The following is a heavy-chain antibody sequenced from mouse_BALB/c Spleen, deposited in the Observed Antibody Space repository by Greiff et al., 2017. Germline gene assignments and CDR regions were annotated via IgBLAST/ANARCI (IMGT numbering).Heavy chain of an antibody. CDR2: IWAGGST. CDR1: GFSLTSYG. Sequence: QVQLQQSGPGLVAPSQSLSITCTVSGFSLTSYGVHWVRQPPGKGLEWLGVIWAGGSTNYNSALMSRLSISKDNSKSQVFLKMNSLQTDDTAMYYCARGFGGIYYAMDYWGQGTSVTVSS. V-gene: IGHV2-9*02. CDR3: ARGFGGIYYAMDY. J-gene: IGHJ4*01.